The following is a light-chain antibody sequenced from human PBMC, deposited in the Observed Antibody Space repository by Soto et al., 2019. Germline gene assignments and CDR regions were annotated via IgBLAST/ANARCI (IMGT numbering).Light chain of an antibody. CDR3: CSYVGSITFV. V-gene: IGLV2-23*01. Sequence: QSVLTQPASVSGSPGQSITISCTGTSSDVGSYNLVSWYQQHPGKAPKLMIYEGGKRPSGVSNRFSGSKSGNTASLTISGLQTEDEADYYCCSYVGSITFVFGTGTKLTVL. J-gene: IGLJ1*01. CDR2: EGG. CDR1: SSDVGSYNL.